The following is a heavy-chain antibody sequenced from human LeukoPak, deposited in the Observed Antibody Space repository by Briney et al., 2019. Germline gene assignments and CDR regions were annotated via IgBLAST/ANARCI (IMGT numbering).Heavy chain of an antibody. CDR3: AAAVVPAAVYYYYGMDV. CDR2: IVVGSGNT. D-gene: IGHD2-2*01. Sequence: SVKVCCKASGLTFTSSAVEWVRQARGQRLEWIGWIVVGSGNTNYAQKFQERVTITRDMSTSTAYMELSSLRSEDTAVYYCAAAVVPAAVYYYYGMDVWGKGTTVTVSS. CDR1: GLTFTSSA. V-gene: IGHV1-58*01. J-gene: IGHJ6*04.